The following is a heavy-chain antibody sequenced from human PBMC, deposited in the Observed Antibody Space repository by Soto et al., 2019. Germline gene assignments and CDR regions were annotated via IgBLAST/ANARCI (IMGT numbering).Heavy chain of an antibody. Sequence: QVQLVQSGAEVKKPGASVKVSCKASGYIFNAYGISWVRQAPGQGLEWMGWISTNNGNTKYAQRLQGRVTIATDTSTSPAYMELRGLGSDDTAVYYCTRDVVDTPKVGGPDYWGQGTLVTVSS. CDR1: GYIFNAYG. V-gene: IGHV1-18*01. J-gene: IGHJ4*02. CDR2: ISTNNGNT. D-gene: IGHD5-18*01. CDR3: TRDVVDTPKVGGPDY.